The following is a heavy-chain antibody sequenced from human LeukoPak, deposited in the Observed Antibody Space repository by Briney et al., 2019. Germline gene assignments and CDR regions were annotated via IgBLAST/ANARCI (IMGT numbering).Heavy chain of an antibody. D-gene: IGHD2/OR15-2a*01. J-gene: IGHJ3*02. V-gene: IGHV1-69*01. CDR1: GGTLRNFG. Sequence: SVKVSCKASGGTLRNFGISWVRQAPGQGLEWMGGTIPLFNTANYAHEFQGRVNIIADEATSTAYMELTGLRSEDTAVYYCAREDQFVIQRAFDIWGQGTVVTVSS. CDR2: TIPLFNTA. CDR3: AREDQFVIQRAFDI.